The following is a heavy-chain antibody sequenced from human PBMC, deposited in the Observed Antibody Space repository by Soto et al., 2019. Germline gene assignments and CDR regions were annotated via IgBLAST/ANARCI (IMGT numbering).Heavy chain of an antibody. CDR1: GFTFSSYE. CDR3: ARGVRIQLWSTYYFDY. CDR2: ISSSGSTI. Sequence: GGSLRLSCAAYGFTFSSYEMNWVRQAPGKGLEWVSYISSSGSTIYYADSVKGRFTISRDNAKNSLYLQMNSLRAEDTAVYYCARGVRIQLWSTYYFDYWGQGTLVTVSS. V-gene: IGHV3-48*03. J-gene: IGHJ4*02. D-gene: IGHD5-18*01.